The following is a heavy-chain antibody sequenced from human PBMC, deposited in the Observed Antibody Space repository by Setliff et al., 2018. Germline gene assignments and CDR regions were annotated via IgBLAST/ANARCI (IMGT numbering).Heavy chain of an antibody. V-gene: IGHV4-34*01. CDR1: GESFSAYY. CDR3: AIGPLIFGGVLLQD. D-gene: IGHD3-16*01. CDR2: INYSGST. Sequence: SETLSLTCAVYGESFSAYYCSWIRLAPGKGLEWIGDINYSGSTNFNPSLKSRVTISKDTSNNQFSLKLASVTAADTAVYYCAIGPLIFGGVLLQDWGLGTLVTAPQ. J-gene: IGHJ4*02.